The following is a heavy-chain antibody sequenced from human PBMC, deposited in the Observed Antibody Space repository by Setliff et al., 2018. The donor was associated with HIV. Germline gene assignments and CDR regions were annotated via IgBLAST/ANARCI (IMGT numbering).Heavy chain of an antibody. D-gene: IGHD5-12*01. CDR1: GYTFSDSG. J-gene: IGHJ4*02. Sequence: GASVKVSCKASGYTFSDSGISWVRQAPGQGLEWMGWISAHNGRINYAQKFQGRVNMTTDRSTSTAYMELRSLRSDDTAVYYCARDVGRDGYCFDHWGQGTLVTVSS. CDR2: ISAHNGRI. CDR3: ARDVGRDGYCFDH. V-gene: IGHV1-18*01.